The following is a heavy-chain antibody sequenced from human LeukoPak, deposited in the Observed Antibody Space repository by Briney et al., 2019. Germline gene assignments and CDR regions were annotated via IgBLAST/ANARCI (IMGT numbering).Heavy chain of an antibody. CDR2: LYPGDSNS. CDR1: GYNFFSNYW. D-gene: IGHD5-24*01. Sequence: GESLKISCKAYGYNFFSNYWIAWVRQMPGKGLEWMGILYPGDSNSRYSPSFQGQVTISADKSISTAYLQWSSLKASDTAMYYCARASRDGYNQNFDYWGQGTLVTVSS. V-gene: IGHV5-51*01. CDR3: ARASRDGYNQNFDY. J-gene: IGHJ4*02.